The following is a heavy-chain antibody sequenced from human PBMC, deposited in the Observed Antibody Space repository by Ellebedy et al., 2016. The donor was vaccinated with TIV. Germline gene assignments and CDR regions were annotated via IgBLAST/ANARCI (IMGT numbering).Heavy chain of an antibody. J-gene: IGHJ6*02. V-gene: IGHV1-2*04. CDR3: ARTYSGNYGLGYYGMDV. Sequence: AASVKVSCKASGYTFTDYYMHWVRQAPGQGRDWLGWINPNSGGTNYAQKFQGWVTMTRDTSISTAYMELSRLKSDDTAIYYCARTYSGNYGLGYYGMDVWGQGTTVTVSS. CDR2: INPNSGGT. D-gene: IGHD1-26*01. CDR1: GYTFTDYY.